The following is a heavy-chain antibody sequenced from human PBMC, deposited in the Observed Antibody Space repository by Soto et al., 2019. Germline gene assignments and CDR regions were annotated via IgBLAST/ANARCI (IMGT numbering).Heavy chain of an antibody. D-gene: IGHD3-22*01. J-gene: IGHJ4*02. Sequence: SVKVSCKASGGTFSSYAISWVRQAPGQGLEWMGGIIPIFGTANYAQKFQGRVTITADESTSTAYMELSSLRSEDTAVYYCARGYYYDSSGYYFRTRAFDYWGQGTLVTVSS. CDR2: IIPIFGTA. CDR3: ARGYYYDSSGYYFRTRAFDY. V-gene: IGHV1-69*13. CDR1: GGTFSSYA.